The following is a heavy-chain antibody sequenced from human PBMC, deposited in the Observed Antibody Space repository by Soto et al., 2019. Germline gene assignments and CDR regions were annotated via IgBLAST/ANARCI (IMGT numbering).Heavy chain of an antibody. Sequence: ASVKVSCKASGYTFTSYYMHWVRQAPGQRLEWMGWINAGNGNTKYSQKFQGRVTITRDTSASTAYMELSSLRSEDTAVYYCARERVLWFGDGYYGMDVWGQGTTVTVSS. CDR1: GYTFTSYY. CDR3: ARERVLWFGDGYYGMDV. V-gene: IGHV1-3*01. J-gene: IGHJ6*02. D-gene: IGHD3-10*01. CDR2: INAGNGNT.